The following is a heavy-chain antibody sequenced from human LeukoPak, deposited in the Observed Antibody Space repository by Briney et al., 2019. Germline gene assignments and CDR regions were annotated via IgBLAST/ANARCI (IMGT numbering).Heavy chain of an antibody. D-gene: IGHD2-21*02. CDR3: ARDQHCGGDCYSQVDY. V-gene: IGHV3-7*01. J-gene: IGHJ4*02. Sequence: PGGSLRLSCEASGFSFSAAWMTWVRQAPGKGLEWVANIKQDGSEKYYVDSVKGRLTISRDNAKNSLYLQMNSLRAEDTAVYYCARDQHCGGDCYSQVDYWGQGTLVTASS. CDR2: IKQDGSEK. CDR1: GFSFSAAW.